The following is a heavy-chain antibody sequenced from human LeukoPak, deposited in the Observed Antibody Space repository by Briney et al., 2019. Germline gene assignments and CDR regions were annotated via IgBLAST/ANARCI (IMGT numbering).Heavy chain of an antibody. CDR2: ISVYNGNT. CDR3: ARGRSMVRGVITPYNWFDP. Sequence: ASVKVSCKASGYTFTGYYMHWVRQAPGQGLEWMGWISVYNGNTNYAQKLQGRVTMTTDTSTSTAYMELRSLRSDDTAVYYCARGRSMVRGVITPYNWFDPWGQGTLVTVSS. D-gene: IGHD3-10*01. J-gene: IGHJ5*02. CDR1: GYTFTGYY. V-gene: IGHV1-18*04.